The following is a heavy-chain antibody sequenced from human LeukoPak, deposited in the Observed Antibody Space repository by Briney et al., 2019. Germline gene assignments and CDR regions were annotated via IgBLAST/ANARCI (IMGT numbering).Heavy chain of an antibody. D-gene: IGHD6-13*01. J-gene: IGHJ4*02. CDR3: ARDQSSSWYSVYFDY. Sequence: GGSLRLSCAASGFTFSSYSMNWVRQAPGKGLEWVSSISSSSSYIYYADSVKGRFTISRDNAKNSLYLQMNSLRAEDTAVYYCARDQSSSWYSVYFDYWGQGTLVTVSS. CDR1: GFTFSSYS. CDR2: ISSSSSYI. V-gene: IGHV3-21*01.